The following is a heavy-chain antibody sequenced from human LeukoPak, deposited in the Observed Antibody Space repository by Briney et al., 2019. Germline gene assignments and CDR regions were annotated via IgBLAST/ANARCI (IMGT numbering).Heavy chain of an antibody. CDR2: IYYSGST. CDR3: ARLRGNYFPDY. D-gene: IGHD4-11*01. J-gene: IGHJ4*02. Sequence: PSETLSLTCAVYAGSISSYYWSWIRQPPGKGLEWIGYIYYSGSTNYNPSLKSRVTISVDTSKNQFSLKLSSLTAADTAVYYCARLRGNYFPDYWGQGTLVTVSS. CDR1: AGSISSYY. V-gene: IGHV4-59*01.